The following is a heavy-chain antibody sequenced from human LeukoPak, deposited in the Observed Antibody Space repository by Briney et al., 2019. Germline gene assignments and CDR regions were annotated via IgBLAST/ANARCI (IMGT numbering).Heavy chain of an antibody. CDR3: ARGGAAQRGEVSSSSFQSNIYYYYYMDV. CDR1: GFTFSSYS. CDR2: ISSSSSYI. J-gene: IGHJ6*03. Sequence: GGSLRLSCAASGFTFSSYSMNWVRQAPGKGLEWVSSISSSSSYIYYADSVKGRFTISRDNAKNSLYLQMNSLRAEDTAVYYCARGGAAQRGEVSSSSFQSNIYYYYYMDVWGKGTTVTVSS. D-gene: IGHD6-6*01. V-gene: IGHV3-21*01.